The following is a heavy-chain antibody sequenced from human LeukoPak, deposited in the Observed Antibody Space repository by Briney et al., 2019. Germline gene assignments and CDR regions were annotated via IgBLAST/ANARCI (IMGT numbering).Heavy chain of an antibody. CDR3: ATPFIAAAALVY. J-gene: IGHJ4*02. CDR1: GGSISSSSYY. V-gene: IGHV4-39*01. Sequence: SETLSLTCTVPGGSISSSSYYWGWIRQPPGKGLEWIGSIYYSGSTYYNPSLKSRVTISVDTSKNQFSLKLISVTAADTAVYYCATPFIAAAALVYWGQGTLVTVSS. CDR2: IYYSGST. D-gene: IGHD6-13*01.